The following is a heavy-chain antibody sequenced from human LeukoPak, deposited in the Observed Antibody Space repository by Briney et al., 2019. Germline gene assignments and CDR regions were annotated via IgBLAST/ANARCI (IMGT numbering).Heavy chain of an antibody. Sequence: PGGSLRLSCAASGFTFSNAWMSWVRQAPGKGLEWVGRIKSKTDGGTTDYAAPVKGRFTISRDDSKNTLYLQMNSLKAEDTAVYYCSTNLWFGELLYDYWGQGTLVTVSS. CDR1: GFTFSNAW. J-gene: IGHJ4*02. D-gene: IGHD3-10*01. CDR2: IKSKTDGGTT. CDR3: STNLWFGELLYDY. V-gene: IGHV3-15*01.